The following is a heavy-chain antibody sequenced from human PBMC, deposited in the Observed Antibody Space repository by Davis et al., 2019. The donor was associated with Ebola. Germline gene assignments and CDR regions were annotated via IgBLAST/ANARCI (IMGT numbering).Heavy chain of an antibody. D-gene: IGHD3-3*01. J-gene: IGHJ6*02. CDR2: INPNSGGT. CDR3: ARGYYDFWSGALNRYYYGMDV. CDR1: GYTFTGYY. Sequence: ASVKVSCKASGYTFTGYYMHWVRQAPGQGLEWMGWINPNSGGTNYAQKFQGWVTMTRDTSISTAYMELSRLRSDDTAVYYCARGYYDFWSGALNRYYYGMDVWGQGTTVTVSS. V-gene: IGHV1-2*04.